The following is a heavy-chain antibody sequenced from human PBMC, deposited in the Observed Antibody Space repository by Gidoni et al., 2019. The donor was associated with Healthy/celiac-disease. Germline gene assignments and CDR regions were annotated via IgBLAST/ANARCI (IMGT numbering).Heavy chain of an antibody. CDR2: ISGSGGST. CDR1: GFTFSSYA. V-gene: IGHV3-23*01. CDR3: EKDGHDIVVVVAATPGDAFDI. D-gene: IGHD2-15*01. Sequence: EVQLLESGGGLVQPGGSLRLSCAASGFTFSSYAMSWVRQAPGKGLEWVSAISGSGGSTYYADSVKGRCTSSRDNSKNTLYLQMNSLRAEDTAVYYSEKDGHDIVVVVAATPGDAFDIWGQGTMVTVSS. J-gene: IGHJ3*02.